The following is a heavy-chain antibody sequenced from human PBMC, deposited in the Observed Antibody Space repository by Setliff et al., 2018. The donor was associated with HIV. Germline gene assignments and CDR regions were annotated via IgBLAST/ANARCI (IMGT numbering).Heavy chain of an antibody. D-gene: IGHD6-19*01. CDR3: VKGGSLAGQFFYYLHV. J-gene: IGHJ6*04. CDR2: ISSSSYI. CDR1: GFTFSSYS. V-gene: IGHV3-21*04. Sequence: GGSLRLSCAASGFTFSSYSMNWVRQAPGKGLEWVSSISSSSYIYYADSVKGRFTISRDSVMSSLYLQMASLTTEDTASYFCVKGGSLAGQFFYYLHVWGKGTAVTVSS.